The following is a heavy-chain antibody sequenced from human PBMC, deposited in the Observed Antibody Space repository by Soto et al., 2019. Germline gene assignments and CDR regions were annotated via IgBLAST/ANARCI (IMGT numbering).Heavy chain of an antibody. D-gene: IGHD2-15*01. CDR2: INHSGST. Sequence: SETLSLTCAVYGGSFSGYYWSWIRQPPGKGLEWIGEINHSGSTNYNPSLKSRVTISVDTSKNHFSLKLSSVTAADTAVYYCARGTLACSGGSCQDAFDIWGQGTMVTVSS. CDR3: ARGTLACSGGSCQDAFDI. V-gene: IGHV4-34*01. CDR1: GGSFSGYY. J-gene: IGHJ3*02.